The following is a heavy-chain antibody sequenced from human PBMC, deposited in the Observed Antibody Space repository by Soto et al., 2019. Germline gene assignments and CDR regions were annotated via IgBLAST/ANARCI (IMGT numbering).Heavy chain of an antibody. D-gene: IGHD4-17*01. Sequence: GGSLRLSCAASGFTFSSYAMSWVRQAPGKGLEWVSAISGSGGSTYYADSVKGRFTISRDNSKNTLYLQMNSLRAEDTAVYYCAKANPLPPMTTVTPISYWGQGTLVTVSS. CDR2: ISGSGGST. CDR1: GFTFSSYA. V-gene: IGHV3-23*01. J-gene: IGHJ4*02. CDR3: AKANPLPPMTTVTPISY.